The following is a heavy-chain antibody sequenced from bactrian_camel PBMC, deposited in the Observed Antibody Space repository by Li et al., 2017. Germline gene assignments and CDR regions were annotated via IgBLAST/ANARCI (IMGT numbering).Heavy chain of an antibody. CDR1: GYDPRNFC. V-gene: IGHV3S53*01. J-gene: IGHJ4*01. D-gene: IGHD3*01. Sequence: HVQLVESGGGSVQAGGSLRLSCVASGYDPRNFCMGWFRGDDREGLAGLDSDGLAIYANKVKGRFTITFDSAKRTLYLQMNDLKPEDTAMYYRAADRTCASLKSGTIDSRSQGTQVTVS. CDR2: LDSDGLA.